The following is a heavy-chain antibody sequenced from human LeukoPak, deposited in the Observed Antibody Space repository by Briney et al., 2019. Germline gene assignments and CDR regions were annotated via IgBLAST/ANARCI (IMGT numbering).Heavy chain of an antibody. CDR3: ARGPRGVVVPAATIDY. V-gene: IGHV1-69*02. Sequence: EASVKVSCKASGGTFSSYTISWVRQAPGQGLEWMGRIIPILGIANYAQKFQGRVTITADKSTSTAYMELSSLRSEDTAVYYCARGPRGVVVPAATIDYWGQGTLVTVSS. CDR1: GGTFSSYT. J-gene: IGHJ4*02. D-gene: IGHD2-2*01. CDR2: IIPILGIA.